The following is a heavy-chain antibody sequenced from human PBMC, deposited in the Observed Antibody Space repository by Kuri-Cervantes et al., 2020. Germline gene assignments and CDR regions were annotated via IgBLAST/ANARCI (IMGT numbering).Heavy chain of an antibody. D-gene: IGHD3-3*01. Sequence: SQTLSLTCAISGDSVSSNSAAWNWIRQSPSRGLEWLGRTYYRSKWYNDYAVSVKSRITINPDTSKNQFSLQLNSVTPEDTAVYYCARGLKGDFWSGYYYFDYWGQGTLVTVSS. CDR2: TYYRSKWYN. V-gene: IGHV6-1*01. CDR3: ARGLKGDFWSGYYYFDY. CDR1: GDSVSSNSAA. J-gene: IGHJ4*02.